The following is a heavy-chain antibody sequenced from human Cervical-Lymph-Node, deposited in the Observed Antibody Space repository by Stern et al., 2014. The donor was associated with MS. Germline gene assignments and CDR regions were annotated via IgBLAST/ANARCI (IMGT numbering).Heavy chain of an antibody. Sequence: EVQLVESGGGLVKPGGSLRLSCAASGFNLSSYAMNWVRQAPGKGLEWVSSIRSSSTYIYYADSVKGRFTISRDNAKNSLYLQMNSLRAEDTAVYYCASSIVVVPAAENKGFDPWGQGTLVTVSS. J-gene: IGHJ5*02. D-gene: IGHD2-2*01. CDR2: IRSSSTYI. V-gene: IGHV3-21*01. CDR1: GFNLSSYA. CDR3: ASSIVVVPAAENKGFDP.